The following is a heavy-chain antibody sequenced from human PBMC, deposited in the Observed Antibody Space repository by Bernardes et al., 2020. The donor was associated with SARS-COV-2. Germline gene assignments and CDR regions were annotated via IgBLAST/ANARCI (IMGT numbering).Heavy chain of an antibody. CDR3: AKADVPGIAAGGDY. CDR2: ISWNSGSI. J-gene: IGHJ4*02. D-gene: IGHD6-13*01. Sequence: GGSLRLSCAASGFTFDDYAMHWVRQAPGKGLEWVSGISWNSGSIGYADSVKGRFTISRDNAKNSLYLQMNSLRAEDTALYYCAKADVPGIAAGGDYWGQGTLVTVSS. V-gene: IGHV3-9*01. CDR1: GFTFDDYA.